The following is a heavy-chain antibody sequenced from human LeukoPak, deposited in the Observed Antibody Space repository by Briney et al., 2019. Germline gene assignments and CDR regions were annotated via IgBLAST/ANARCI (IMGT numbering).Heavy chain of an antibody. CDR3: ARDVYDSSGYIIDY. CDR2: INWNGGST. CDR1: GFTFDDYG. Sequence: PGGSLRLSCAASGFTFDDYGMSWVRQAPGKGLEWVSGINWNGGSTGYADSVKGRFTISRDNAKNSLYLQMNSLRAEDTALYYCARDVYDSSGYIIDYWGQGTLVTVSS. J-gene: IGHJ4*02. D-gene: IGHD3-22*01. V-gene: IGHV3-20*04.